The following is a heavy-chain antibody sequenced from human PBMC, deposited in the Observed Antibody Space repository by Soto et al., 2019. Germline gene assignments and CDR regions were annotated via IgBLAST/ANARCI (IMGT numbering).Heavy chain of an antibody. J-gene: IGHJ5*02. CDR3: ARGPSHPRYGDYTNDR. D-gene: IGHD4-17*01. Sequence: PGGSLRLSCAASGFTFTSYWMHWVRQPPGKGLLWVSRISTDGSKTDYADSVKGRFTISRDNARNTLYLKMNSLGVEDTAVYYCARGPSHPRYGDYTNDRWGQGTLVTVSS. V-gene: IGHV3-74*01. CDR1: GFTFTSYW. CDR2: ISTDGSKT.